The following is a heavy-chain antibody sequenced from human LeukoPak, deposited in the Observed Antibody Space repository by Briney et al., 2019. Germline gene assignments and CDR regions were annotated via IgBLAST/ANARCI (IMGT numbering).Heavy chain of an antibody. Sequence: GGSLRLSCAASGFTFSSYAMSGVRQAPRKGLEGFSAISGSGGSAYYADSVKGRFTISRDNSKNTLYLQMNSLRAEDTAVYYCAKGARYYDSSGEIDYWGQGTLVTVSS. CDR1: GFTFSSYA. J-gene: IGHJ4*02. CDR3: AKGARYYDSSGEIDY. D-gene: IGHD3-22*01. V-gene: IGHV3-23*01. CDR2: ISGSGGSA.